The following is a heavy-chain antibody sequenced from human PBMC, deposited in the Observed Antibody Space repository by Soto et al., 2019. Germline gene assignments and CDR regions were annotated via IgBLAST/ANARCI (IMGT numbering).Heavy chain of an antibody. Sequence: GGSLRLSCAASGFTFSSYAMHWVRQAPGKGLEWVSAITGSGSNTYYADSVKGRFTISRDNSKNTLYLQMNSLRAEDTAVYYCAKDAPVFDGDNDAFDIWGQGTMVTVSS. CDR2: ITGSGSNT. V-gene: IGHV3-23*01. CDR3: AKDAPVFDGDNDAFDI. CDR1: GFTFSSYA. J-gene: IGHJ3*02. D-gene: IGHD1-20*01.